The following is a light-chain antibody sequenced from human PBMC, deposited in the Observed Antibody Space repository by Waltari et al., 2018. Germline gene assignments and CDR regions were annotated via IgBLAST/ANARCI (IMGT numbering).Light chain of an antibody. V-gene: IGLV2-8*01. CDR3: SSYAGTNNFVV. CDR2: EVT. J-gene: IGLJ2*01. CDR1: SNDVGAFDY. Sequence: QSALTQPPSASGSPGHSVTTSCTGTSNDVGAFDYVSWYQQHPGKAPKVVISEVTKRPSGVPDRFSGSRSGNTAFLTVSGLQPEDEANYYCSSYAGTNNFVVFGGGTKLTVL.